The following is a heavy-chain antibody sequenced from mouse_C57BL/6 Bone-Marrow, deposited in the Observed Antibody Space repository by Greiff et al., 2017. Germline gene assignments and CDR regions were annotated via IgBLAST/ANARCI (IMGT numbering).Heavy chain of an antibody. CDR1: GYTFTDYY. J-gene: IGHJ4*01. CDR3: SREADYPYAMDY. CDR2: INPYNGGT. D-gene: IGHD2-4*01. V-gene: IGHV1-19*01. Sequence: VQLQESGPVLVKPGASVTMSCKASGYTFTDYYMNWVKQSPGKSLEWIGVINPYNGGTSYNQKFKGKATLTVDTSSSTAYMELNSLASADYAVAYCSREADYPYAMDYWGQGTSVTVSA.